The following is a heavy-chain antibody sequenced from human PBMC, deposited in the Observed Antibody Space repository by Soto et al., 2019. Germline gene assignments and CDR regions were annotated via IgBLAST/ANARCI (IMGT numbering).Heavy chain of an antibody. V-gene: IGHV4-39*01. CDR3: ASVPYYDFWSGSRSPSYYYYGIDV. D-gene: IGHD3-3*01. CDR2: IDYSGST. J-gene: IGHJ6*02. CDR1: GGSVSSRTYY. Sequence: PWETLSLTCTVSGGSVSSRTYYWAWMRQSPGKGLEWIGNIDYSGSTYDNPSLKSRVIMSVDTSRNQFSLKLSSVTAADTAVYYCASVPYYDFWSGSRSPSYYYYGIDVWGQGTTVTVSS.